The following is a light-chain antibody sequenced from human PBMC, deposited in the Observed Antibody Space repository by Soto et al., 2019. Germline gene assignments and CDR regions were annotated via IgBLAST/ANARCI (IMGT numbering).Light chain of an antibody. CDR1: QSISIW. J-gene: IGKJ1*01. CDR3: QQYNSYWT. V-gene: IGKV1-5*03. CDR2: KAS. Sequence: DIQMTQSPSTLSASVGDRVTITCRASQSISIWLAWYQQKRWKAPKLLIYKASSLESGVPSRISGSGSGTEFTLTISSLQPDDFATYYCQQYNSYWTFGQGTKVEIK.